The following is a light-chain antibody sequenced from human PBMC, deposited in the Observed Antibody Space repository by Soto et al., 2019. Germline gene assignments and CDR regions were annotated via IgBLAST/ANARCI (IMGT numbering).Light chain of an antibody. CDR2: DVS. CDR1: SSDVGGYSY. CDR3: SSSTISSTLV. J-gene: IGLJ2*01. V-gene: IGLV2-14*01. Sequence: QSALTQPASVSGSPGQSITISCPGTSSDVGGYSYVSWYQQHPGKAPKLMIYDVSNRPSGVSNRFSGSKSGNTASLTISGLEAEDDADSYCSSSTISSTLVFGGGTKLTV.